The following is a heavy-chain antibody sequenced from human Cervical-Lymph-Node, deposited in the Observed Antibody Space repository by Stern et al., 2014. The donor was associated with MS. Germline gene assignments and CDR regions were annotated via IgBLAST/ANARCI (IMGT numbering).Heavy chain of an antibody. CDR2: TIPILGLP. Sequence: QVQLVQSGAEVKKPGSSVNVSCKASGGTFISSYAITWMRQAPGQGLEWVGRTIPILGLPNYPPRLRGRLSISADTSHNTAYMELSSLRSEDTAVYYCESGVVTNRAAATLHNLFDPWGQGTLVTVSS. V-gene: IGHV1-69*09. J-gene: IGHJ5*02. D-gene: IGHD2-21*02. CDR1: GGTFISSYA. CDR3: ESGVVTNRAAATLHNLFDP.